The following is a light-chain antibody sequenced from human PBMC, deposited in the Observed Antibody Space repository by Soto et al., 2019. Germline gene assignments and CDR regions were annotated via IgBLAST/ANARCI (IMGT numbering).Light chain of an antibody. J-gene: IGKJ3*01. CDR2: DAS. CDR1: QSISSW. V-gene: IGKV1-5*01. CDR3: QQYNSDST. Sequence: DLQMTQSPSTLSASVGDRVTITCRASQSISSWLAWYQQKPGKAPKLLIYDASSLESGVPSRFSGSGSGTEFTLTISSLQPDDFATYYCQQYNSDSTFGPGTQVAIK.